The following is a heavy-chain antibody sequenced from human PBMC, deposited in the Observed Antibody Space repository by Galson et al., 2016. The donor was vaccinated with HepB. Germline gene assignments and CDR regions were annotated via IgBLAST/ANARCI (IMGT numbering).Heavy chain of an antibody. D-gene: IGHD3-22*01. CDR3: ARGNPTDYDTLFDP. CDR1: GYIFTTHN. J-gene: IGHJ5*02. V-gene: IGHV1-46*01. CDR2: IDPGGGGT. Sequence: SVKVSCKASGYIFTTHNLHWIRQAPGQGLEWMGRIDPGGGGTRYAQKFQNRVTMTRDTSTRLIYMELRSLTSEDTAVYYCARGNPTDYDTLFDPWGQGTLVTVSS.